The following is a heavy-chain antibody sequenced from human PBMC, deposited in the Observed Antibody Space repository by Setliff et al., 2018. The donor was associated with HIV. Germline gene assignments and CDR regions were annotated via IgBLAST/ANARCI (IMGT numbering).Heavy chain of an antibody. V-gene: IGHV3-7*04. CDR2: IKQDGSKA. CDR3: ARDDSNGNTDAFDI. J-gene: IGHJ3*02. D-gene: IGHD5-18*01. CDR1: GFTFSSYW. Sequence: ETLRLSCAASGFTFSSYWMSWVRQAAGKGLEWVADIKQDGSKAYYMDSVKGRFTISRDNPKNSLYLQMTSLRAEDTAVYYCARDDSNGNTDAFDIWGQGTTVTVSS.